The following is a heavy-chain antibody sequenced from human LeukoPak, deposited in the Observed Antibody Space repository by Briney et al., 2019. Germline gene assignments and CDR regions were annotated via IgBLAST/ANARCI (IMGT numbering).Heavy chain of an antibody. Sequence: PSETLSLTCAVYGGSFSGYYWSWIRQSAGKGLEWIGLIYTSGTTNYNPSLKSRVTMSVDTSKNQFSLKLSSVTAADTAVYYCARNKAYGSGSYYIVYYYYYMDVWGKGTTVTVS. D-gene: IGHD3-10*01. CDR1: GGSFSGYY. CDR2: IYTSGTT. V-gene: IGHV4-59*10. J-gene: IGHJ6*03. CDR3: ARNKAYGSGSYYIVYYYYYMDV.